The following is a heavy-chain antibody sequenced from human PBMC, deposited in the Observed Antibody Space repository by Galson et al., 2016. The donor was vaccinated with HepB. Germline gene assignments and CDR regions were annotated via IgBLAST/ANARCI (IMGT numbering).Heavy chain of an antibody. CDR1: GFPFSKYW. V-gene: IGHV3-74*01. Sequence: SLRLSCAASGFPFSKYWMHWVRQAPGKGLVWVSRINTDGRSTTYADSVKGRFTISRDNAKNTLYLQMNSLRAEDTALYYCTRVHREGIAAAGLQIWGQGTLVTVSS. CDR2: INTDGRST. J-gene: IGHJ4*02. CDR3: TRVHREGIAAAGLQI. D-gene: IGHD6-13*01.